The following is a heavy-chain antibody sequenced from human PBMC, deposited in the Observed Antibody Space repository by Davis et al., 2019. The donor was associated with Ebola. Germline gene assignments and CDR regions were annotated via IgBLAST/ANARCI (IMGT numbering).Heavy chain of an antibody. J-gene: IGHJ6*02. CDR3: AKKRRAGPLYDTLDL. CDR2: ISSSSSYI. Sequence: PGGSLRLSCAASGFTFSNYAMSWVRQAPGKGLEWVSSISSSSSYIYYADSVKGRFTISRDNAKNSLYLQMNSLRAEDTAVYYCAKKRRAGPLYDTLDLWGQGTTVTVSS. CDR1: GFTFSNYA. V-gene: IGHV3-21*04. D-gene: IGHD3-9*01.